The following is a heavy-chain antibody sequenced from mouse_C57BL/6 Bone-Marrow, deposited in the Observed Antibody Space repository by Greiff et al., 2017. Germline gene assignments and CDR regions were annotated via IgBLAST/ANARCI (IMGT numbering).Heavy chain of an antibody. D-gene: IGHD3-2*02. J-gene: IGHJ4*01. V-gene: IGHV1-64*01. CDR3: ARYELRPNAMDY. CDR1: GYTFTSYW. Sequence: VQLQQPGAELVKPGASVKLSCKASGYTFTSYWMHWVKQRPGQGLEWIGMIHPNSGSTNYNEKFKSKATLTVDKSSSTAYMQLSSLTSEDSAVYYCARYELRPNAMDYWGQGTSVTVSS. CDR2: IHPNSGST.